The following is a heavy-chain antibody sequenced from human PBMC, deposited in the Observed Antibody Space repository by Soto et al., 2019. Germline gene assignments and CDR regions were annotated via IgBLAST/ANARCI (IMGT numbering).Heavy chain of an antibody. CDR3: ARAITASRSSQAGYFDL. CDR1: GFTFSSYA. D-gene: IGHD6-13*01. Sequence: QVQLVESGGGVVQPGRSLRPSCAASGFTFSSYAMHWVRQAPGKGLEWVAVISYDGSKKYYADSVKGRFTISRDNSKNTLHLQMNGLRAEDTAVYYCARAITASRSSQAGYFDLWDRGNLVTVSS. J-gene: IGHJ2*01. CDR2: ISYDGSKK. V-gene: IGHV3-30-3*01.